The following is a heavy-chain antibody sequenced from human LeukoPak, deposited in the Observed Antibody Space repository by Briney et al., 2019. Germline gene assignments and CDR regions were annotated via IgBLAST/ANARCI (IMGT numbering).Heavy chain of an antibody. Sequence: PGGSLRLSCAASGFPFSNFWMGWVRQAPGKGLEWAANIKQDGSEKYYVDSVKGRFTISRDNAKNSLYLQMNSLRAEDTAVYYCARLIVGAIDYWGQGTLVTVSS. CDR3: ARLIVGAIDY. CDR2: IKQDGSEK. J-gene: IGHJ4*02. V-gene: IGHV3-7*01. D-gene: IGHD1-26*01. CDR1: GFPFSNFW.